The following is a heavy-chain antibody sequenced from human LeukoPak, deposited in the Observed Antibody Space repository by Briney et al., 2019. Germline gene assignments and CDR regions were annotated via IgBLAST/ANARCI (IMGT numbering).Heavy chain of an antibody. V-gene: IGHV3-11*04. D-gene: IGHD3-10*01. CDR1: GFTFSDYY. Sequence: GGSLRLSCAASGFTFSDYYMSWIRQAPGKGLEWVSYISSSGSTIYYADSVKGRFTISRDNAKNSLYLQMNSLRAEDTAVYYCARAGLNSDHPYYMDVWGKGTTVTVSS. CDR3: ARAGLNSDHPYYMDV. CDR2: ISSSGSTI. J-gene: IGHJ6*03.